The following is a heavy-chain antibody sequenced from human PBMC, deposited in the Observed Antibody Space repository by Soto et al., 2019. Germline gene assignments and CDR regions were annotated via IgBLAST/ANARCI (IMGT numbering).Heavy chain of an antibody. CDR1: GDYISSHY. CDR3: ARPTGIAPAIWYFDL. J-gene: IGHJ2*01. D-gene: IGHD6-13*01. Sequence: QVQLQESGPGLVKPSETLSLTCTVSGDYISSHYWSWIRQPPGKGLEWIGYVYHSGKTDSNPSLKRRVTISMDTSTNQISLGLTSVTAADAAVYYCARPTGIAPAIWYFDLWGRGTLVTVS. V-gene: IGHV4-59*11. CDR2: VYHSGKT.